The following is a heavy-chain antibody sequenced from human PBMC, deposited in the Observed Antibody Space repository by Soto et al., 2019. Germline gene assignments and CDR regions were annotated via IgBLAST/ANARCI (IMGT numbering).Heavy chain of an antibody. CDR3: ARNVVAATRAGYYFDY. D-gene: IGHD1-26*01. J-gene: IGHJ4*02. CDR2: IDWDDDK. CDR1: GFSLSTSGMC. Sequence: SGPTLVKPTQPLTLTCTFSGFSLSTSGMCVSWIRQPPGKALEWLALIDWDDDKYYSTSLKTRLTISKDTSKNQVVLKLTNMDPVDTGTYYCARNVVAATRAGYYFDYWGQGTLVTVSS. V-gene: IGHV2-70*01.